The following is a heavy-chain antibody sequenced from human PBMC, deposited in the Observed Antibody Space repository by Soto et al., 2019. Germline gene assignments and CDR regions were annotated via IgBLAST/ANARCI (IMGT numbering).Heavy chain of an antibody. V-gene: IGHV3-30-3*01. CDR1: GFTFSSYA. J-gene: IGHJ6*02. CDR2: ISYDGSNK. CDR3: RVAATIHYYGMDV. D-gene: IGHD2-15*01. Sequence: PGGSLRLSCAASGFTFSSYAMHWVRQAPGKGLEWVAVISYDGSNKYYADSVKGRFTISRDNSKNTLYLQMNSLRAEDTAVYYCRVAATIHYYGMDVWGQGTTVTSP.